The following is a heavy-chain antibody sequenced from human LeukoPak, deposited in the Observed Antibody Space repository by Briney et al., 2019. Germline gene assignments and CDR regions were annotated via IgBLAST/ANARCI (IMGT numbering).Heavy chain of an antibody. CDR3: AKSYYYDSSGYSNY. V-gene: IGHV3-23*01. J-gene: IGHJ4*02. Sequence: PGGSLRLSCAASGFTFNSYGMNWVRRAPGKGLEWVSAISGSGGGTYYADSVKGRFTISRDNSKNTLYLQMNSLRAEDTAVYYCAKSYYYDSSGYSNYWGQGTLVTVSS. CDR1: GFTFNSYG. D-gene: IGHD3-22*01. CDR2: ISGSGGGT.